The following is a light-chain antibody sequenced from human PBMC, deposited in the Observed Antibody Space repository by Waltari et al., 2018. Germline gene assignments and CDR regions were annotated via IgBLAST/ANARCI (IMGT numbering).Light chain of an antibody. V-gene: IGKV2-28*01. J-gene: IGKJ1*01. CDR3: MQALQIPWT. CDR2: FGS. CDR1: QSRLHSNGYNY. Sequence: DIVMTQSPLSLPVTPGEPASISCSSSQSRLHSNGYNYLDWYLQKPGQSPQLLIYFGSNRASGVPDRFSGSESGTDFTLKISRVEAEDVGVYYCMQALQIPWTFGQGTKVEIK.